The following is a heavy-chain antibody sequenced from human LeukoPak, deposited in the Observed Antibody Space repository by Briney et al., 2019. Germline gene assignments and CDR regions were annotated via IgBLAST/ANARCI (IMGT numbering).Heavy chain of an antibody. CDR3: ARDAKCRY. D-gene: IGHD2-15*01. J-gene: IGHJ4*02. CDR2: ISISTNTI. V-gene: IGHV3-48*04. Sequence: GGSLRLSCAASGFTFSSYSMNWVRQAQGKCLDFVSYISISTNTISYPASVKGPFTISRDNAKNSLYLQMNSLRSEDTAVYYCARDAKCRYWGQGTLVTVSS. CDR1: GFTFSSYS.